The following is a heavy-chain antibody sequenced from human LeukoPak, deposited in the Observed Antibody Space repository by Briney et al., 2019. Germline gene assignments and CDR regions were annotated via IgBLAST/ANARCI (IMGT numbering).Heavy chain of an antibody. J-gene: IGHJ4*02. V-gene: IGHV3-21*01. D-gene: IGHD6-19*01. CDR1: GFTFSSYS. CDR3: ARICLSSTGYSSGWYFYFDY. Sequence: GGSLRLSCAASGFTFSSYSMNWVRQAPGKGLEWVSSISSSSSYIYYADSVKGRFTISRDNAKNSLYLQMNSLRAEDTAVYYCARICLSSTGYSSGWYFYFDYWGQGTLVTVSS. CDR2: ISSSSSYI.